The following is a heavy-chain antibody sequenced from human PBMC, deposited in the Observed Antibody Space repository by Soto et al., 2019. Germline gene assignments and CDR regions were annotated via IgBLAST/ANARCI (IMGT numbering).Heavy chain of an antibody. V-gene: IGHV3-7*01. Sequence: EVQLVESGGDLVQPGGSLRLSCAVSGFSFRNYWMSWVRQAPGKGLEWVANINHDGSEQNFLDSVKGRFTISRDNGKNSLFLQMNSLTAEDTAVYYCARDIGYSSFDYRGQGTLVTVSS. CDR3: ARDIGYSSFDY. CDR2: INHDGSEQ. D-gene: IGHD2-15*01. J-gene: IGHJ4*02. CDR1: GFSFRNYW.